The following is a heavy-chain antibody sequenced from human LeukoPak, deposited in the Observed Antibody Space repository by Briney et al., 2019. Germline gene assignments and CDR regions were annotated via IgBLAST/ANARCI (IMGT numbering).Heavy chain of an antibody. V-gene: IGHV5-10-1*01. D-gene: IGHD5-12*01. CDR3: ARRRSGYDYAFDI. Sequence: GESLKISCKGSVYSFTSYWISWVRQMPGKGLGWMGRIDPSDSYTNYSPSFQGHVTISADKSISTAYLQWSSLKASDTAMYYCARRRSGYDYAFDIWGQGTMVTVSS. J-gene: IGHJ3*02. CDR2: IDPSDSYT. CDR1: VYSFTSYW.